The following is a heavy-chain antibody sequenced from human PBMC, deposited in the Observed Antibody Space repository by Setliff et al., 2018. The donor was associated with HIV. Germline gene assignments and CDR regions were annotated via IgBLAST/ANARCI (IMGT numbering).Heavy chain of an antibody. CDR2: ISSSSTI. CDR1: GFTFSDYS. CDR3: ARGIYTGYDHFDY. Sequence: GGSLRLSCAASGFTFSDYSMSWVRQAPGKGLEWVSYISSSSTIYYADSVKGRFTISRDNAKNPLYLQMNSLRAEDTAVYYCARGIYTGYDHFDYWGQGTLVTVSS. D-gene: IGHD5-12*01. V-gene: IGHV3-48*01. J-gene: IGHJ4*02.